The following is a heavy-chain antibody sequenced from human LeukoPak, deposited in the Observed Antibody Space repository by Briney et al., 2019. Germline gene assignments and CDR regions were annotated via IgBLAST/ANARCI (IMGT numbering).Heavy chain of an antibody. CDR2: IIPIFGTA. Sequence: ASVKVSCKASGGTFSSYAISWVRQAPGQGLEWMGGIIPIFGTANYAQKFQGRVTITADESTSTAYMELSSLRSEDTAVYYCAKSILIWFGESRGYAFDIWGQGTMVTVSS. V-gene: IGHV1-69*13. D-gene: IGHD3-10*01. CDR3: AKSILIWFGESRGYAFDI. CDR1: GGTFSSYA. J-gene: IGHJ3*02.